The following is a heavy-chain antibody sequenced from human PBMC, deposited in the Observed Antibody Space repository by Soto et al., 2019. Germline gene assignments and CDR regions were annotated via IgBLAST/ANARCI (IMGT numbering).Heavy chain of an antibody. CDR2: INAGNGNT. J-gene: IGHJ4*02. V-gene: IGHV1-3*01. CDR3: ARVMVRGVTLPFGY. D-gene: IGHD3-10*01. Sequence: QVQLVQSGAEVKKPGASVKVSCKASGYTFTSYAMHWVRQAPGQRLEWMGWINAGNGNTKYSQKFQGRVTITRDTSASTAYKGLSSLRSEDTAVYYCARVMVRGVTLPFGYWGQGALVTVSS. CDR1: GYTFTSYA.